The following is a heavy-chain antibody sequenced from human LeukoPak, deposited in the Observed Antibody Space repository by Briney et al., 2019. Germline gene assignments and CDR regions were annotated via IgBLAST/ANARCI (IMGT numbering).Heavy chain of an antibody. Sequence: GGSLRLSCAASGFIFNNYALSWVRQTPGKGLEWVSAISGSGRNTYYADSVKGRFTISRDNSRNTLFLQMNSLRIEDSAVYFCAKDRVGPKYYMDVWGTGTTVT. D-gene: IGHD1-26*01. V-gene: IGHV3-23*01. CDR2: ISGSGRNT. J-gene: IGHJ6*03. CDR1: GFIFNNYA. CDR3: AKDRVGPKYYMDV.